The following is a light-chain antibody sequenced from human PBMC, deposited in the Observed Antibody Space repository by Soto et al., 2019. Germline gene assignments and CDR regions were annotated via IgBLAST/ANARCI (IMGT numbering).Light chain of an antibody. Sequence: EIVLTQSPGTLSLSPGERATLSCRASHSVSSIYLAWYQQKPGQAPRLLIYGASSRATGIPDRFSGSVSGTDFTLTISRLEPEDFAVYYCQQYGSSPPYTFGQGTKLEIK. CDR2: GAS. V-gene: IGKV3-20*01. CDR1: HSVSSIY. CDR3: QQYGSSPPYT. J-gene: IGKJ2*01.